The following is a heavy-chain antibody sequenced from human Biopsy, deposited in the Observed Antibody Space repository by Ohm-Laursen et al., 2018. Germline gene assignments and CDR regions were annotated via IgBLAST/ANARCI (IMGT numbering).Heavy chain of an antibody. V-gene: IGHV3-23*01. J-gene: IGHJ4*02. CDR2: ISGNSDII. CDR3: ALAAAQTVTHFDY. Sequence: SLRLSCAASGFTFSSYAMTWFRQAPGKGLEWVSTISGNSDIIYDTDSVKGRFTISRGNSKNTLYLQMNSPRADDTAVYYCALAAAQTVTHFDYWGQGTLVTVSS. CDR1: GFTFSSYA. D-gene: IGHD4-17*01.